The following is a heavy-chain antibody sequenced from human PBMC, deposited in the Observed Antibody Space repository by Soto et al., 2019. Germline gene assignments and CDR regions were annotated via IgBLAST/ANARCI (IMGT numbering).Heavy chain of an antibody. V-gene: IGHV1-69*13. CDR1: GGSFSSFG. Sequence: SVKVSCKASGGSFSSFGISWVRQAPGQGLEWMGGIVPVFGRPNYAQRFRGRLTITADESTSTGYMELISLRSDDKAVYYCAREGSGYNFWGQGTQVTVYS. D-gene: IGHD5-12*01. J-gene: IGHJ4*02. CDR2: IVPVFGRP. CDR3: AREGSGYNF.